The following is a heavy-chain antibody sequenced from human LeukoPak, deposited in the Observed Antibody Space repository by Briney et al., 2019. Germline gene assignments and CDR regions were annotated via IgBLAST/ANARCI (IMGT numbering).Heavy chain of an antibody. Sequence: SETLSLTCTVSGDSISSYYWSWIRQPAGKGLEWIGRIHPSGGTNYNPSLKSRVTLSVDTSKNQFSLKLSSVTAADTAVYYCARGPPPDFDYWGRGTLVTVSS. J-gene: IGHJ4*02. CDR3: ARGPPPDFDY. CDR2: IHPSGGT. CDR1: GDSISSYY. V-gene: IGHV4-4*07.